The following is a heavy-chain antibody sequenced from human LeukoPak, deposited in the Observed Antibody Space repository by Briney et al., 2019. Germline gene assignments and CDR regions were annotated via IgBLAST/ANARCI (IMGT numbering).Heavy chain of an antibody. J-gene: IGHJ6*02. Sequence: SETLSLTCAVYGGSFSGYYWSWIRQPPGKGLEWIGEINHSGSTNYNPSLKSRVTISVDTSKNQFSLKLSSVTAADTAVYYCXXXXXXXXXXPERYYYYYYGMDVWGQGTTVTVSS. CDR2: INHSGST. CDR3: XXXXXXXXXXPERYYYYYYGMDV. CDR1: GGSFSGYY. V-gene: IGHV4-34*01.